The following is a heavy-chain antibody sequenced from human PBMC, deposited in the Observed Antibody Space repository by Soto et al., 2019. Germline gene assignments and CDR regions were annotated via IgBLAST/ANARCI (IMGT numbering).Heavy chain of an antibody. J-gene: IGHJ4*02. CDR3: ARGPSGDKVHY. CDR2: IFDSGTT. D-gene: IGHD7-27*01. Sequence: QVQLQESGPGLVKPSQTLSLTCTVSGGSITSDYSCWSCIRQPPGEGLEWIGHIFDSGTTYTNPALRSQVAISLDTSKNHFSLTLSSVTAADTAVYYCARGPSGDKVHYWGQGALVTVSS. CDR1: GGSITSDYSC. V-gene: IGHV4-30-4*01.